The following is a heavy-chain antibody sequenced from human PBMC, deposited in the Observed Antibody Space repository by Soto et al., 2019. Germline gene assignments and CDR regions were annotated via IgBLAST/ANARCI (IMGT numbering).Heavy chain of an antibody. CDR3: ARGISMTVALQGDAPGYYYLDS. Sequence: QVQLQQWGAGLLKPSETLSLTCAVYGGSFSGYYWSWIRQSPGRGLEWIGEINDGGRANQNPSLKSRVTTSVDASKNQFSLKLKSVTAADTAVYYCARGISMTVALQGDAPGYYYLDSWGQGTLVTVSS. D-gene: IGHD3-22*01. CDR1: GGSFSGYY. J-gene: IGHJ4*02. V-gene: IGHV4-34*02. CDR2: INDGGRA.